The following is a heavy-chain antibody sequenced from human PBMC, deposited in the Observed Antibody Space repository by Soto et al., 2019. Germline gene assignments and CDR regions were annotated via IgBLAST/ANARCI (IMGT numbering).Heavy chain of an antibody. V-gene: IGHV4-4*02. J-gene: IGHJ5*02. CDR1: GGSISSSNW. CDR2: IYHSGST. D-gene: IGHD1-26*01. CDR3: ARGSSPPTTRSGDWFDP. Sequence: TSETLSLTCAVSGGSISSSNWWGWVRQPPGKGLEWIGEIYHSGSTNYNPSLKSRVTISVDKSKNQFSLKLSSVTAADTAVYYCARGSSPPTTRSGDWFDPWGQGTLVTVSS.